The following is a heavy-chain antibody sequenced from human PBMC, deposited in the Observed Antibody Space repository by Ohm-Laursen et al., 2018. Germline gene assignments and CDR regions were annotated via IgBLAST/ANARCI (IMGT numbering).Heavy chain of an antibody. D-gene: IGHD5-12*01. J-gene: IGHJ4*02. CDR3: ARRVAYDRGEFDY. CDR2: ISSSGSST. V-gene: IGHV3-11*01. CDR1: GFTFSDYY. Sequence: GSLRLSCAASGFTFSDYYMSWIRQAPGKGLEWVSYISSSGSSTYYADSVKGRFTISRDNAKYSTYLQMNSLRAEDTAVYYCARRVAYDRGEFDYWGLGTLVTVS.